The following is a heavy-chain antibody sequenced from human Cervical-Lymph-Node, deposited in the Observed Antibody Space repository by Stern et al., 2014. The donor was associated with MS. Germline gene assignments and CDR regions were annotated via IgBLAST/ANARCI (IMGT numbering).Heavy chain of an antibody. V-gene: IGHV5-51*01. D-gene: IGHD6-25*01. J-gene: IGHJ6*02. CDR3: ARHRQRTLYGMDV. CDR2: IYPGDSDT. CDR1: GYSFTNYW. Sequence: QLVQSGAEVKKPGESLKISCKGSGYSFTNYWIGWVRQMPGKGLEGMGVIYPGDSDTRYSPSFQGRVTISADKSISTAYLQWSSLKASDTAMYYCARHRQRTLYGMDVWGQGTTVTVSS.